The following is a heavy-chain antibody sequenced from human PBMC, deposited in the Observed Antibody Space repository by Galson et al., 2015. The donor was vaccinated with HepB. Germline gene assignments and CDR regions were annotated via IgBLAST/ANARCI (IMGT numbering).Heavy chain of an antibody. D-gene: IGHD3-9*01. CDR3: ARDILTGYHVLSYYFDC. V-gene: IGHV1-3*01. CDR1: GYTFTNYA. CDR2: INGGNGNI. J-gene: IGHJ4*02. Sequence: SVKVSCKASGYTFTNYAMHWVRQAPGQRLEWMGWINGGNGNIKYSQKFEGRVTITRDTSASTAYMELSSLGSEDTAVYFCARDILTGYHVLSYYFDCWGPGTLVTVSS.